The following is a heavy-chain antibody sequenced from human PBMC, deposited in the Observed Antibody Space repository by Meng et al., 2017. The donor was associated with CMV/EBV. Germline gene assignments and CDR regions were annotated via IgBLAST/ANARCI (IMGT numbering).Heavy chain of an antibody. CDR1: GDSVSSNSAA. V-gene: IGHV6-1*01. Sequence: SETLSLTCAISGDSVSSNSAAWNWIRQSPSRGLEWLGRTYYRSKRYNDYAVSVKSRITINPDTSKNQFSLQLNSVTPEDTAVYYCARDFRAVPVLRFLEWSSYGMDVWGQGTTVTVSS. CDR2: TYYRSKRYN. CDR3: ARDFRAVPVLRFLEWSSYGMDV. J-gene: IGHJ6*02. D-gene: IGHD3-3*01.